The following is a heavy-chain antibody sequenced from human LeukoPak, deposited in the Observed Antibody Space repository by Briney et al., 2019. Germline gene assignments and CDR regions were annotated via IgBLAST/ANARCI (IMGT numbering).Heavy chain of an antibody. D-gene: IGHD4-17*01. J-gene: IGHJ4*02. CDR3: ARGGDYGDLRYFDY. Sequence: PSEALSLTCTVSGGSINNYYWSWIRQPPGKGLEWIGYIYYRGSTNYNPSLKSRVTFSVDTSKNQFSLKLNSVTAADTAVYYCARGGDYGDLRYFDYWGQGTLVTVSS. CDR1: GGSINNYY. CDR2: IYYRGST. V-gene: IGHV4-59*01.